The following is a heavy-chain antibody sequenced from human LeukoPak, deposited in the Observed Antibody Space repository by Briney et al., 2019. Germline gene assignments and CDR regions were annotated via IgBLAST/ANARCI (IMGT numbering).Heavy chain of an antibody. J-gene: IGHJ4*02. CDR2: IGVSGNQ. CDR3: AKAPVTTCSGAYCYPFDY. CDR1: GFTLTSYA. D-gene: IGHD2-15*01. Sequence: PGGSLRLSCAASGFTLTSYAMSWVRQGPGGGLECVSSIGVSGNQYHGASGKGRFTISRASSRNTLYCQMSSMRDGDAAVYYCAKAPVTTCSGAYCYPFDYWSQGTLVTVSS. V-gene: IGHV3-23*01.